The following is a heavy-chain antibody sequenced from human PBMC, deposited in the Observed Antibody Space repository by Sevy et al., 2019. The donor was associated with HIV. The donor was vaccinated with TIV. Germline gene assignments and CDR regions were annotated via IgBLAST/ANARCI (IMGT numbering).Heavy chain of an antibody. D-gene: IGHD1-20*01. CDR2: IYPNGEVT. CDR3: AKDFCRTDNCADLFDY. V-gene: IGHV3-23*01. Sequence: GGSLRLSCAASGFTFINYAMTWVRQAPGKGLEWVSSIYPNGEVTFYAESVKGRFIISRDSSKNTLFLQMNSLRAEDTAVYYCAKDFCRTDNCADLFDYWGQGTLVTVSS. CDR1: GFTFINYA. J-gene: IGHJ4*02.